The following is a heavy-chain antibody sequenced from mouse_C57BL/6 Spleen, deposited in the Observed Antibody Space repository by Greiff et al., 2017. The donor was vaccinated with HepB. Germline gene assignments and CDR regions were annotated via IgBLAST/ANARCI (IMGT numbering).Heavy chain of an antibody. V-gene: IGHV1S81*02. D-gene: IGHD1-1*01. CDR1: GYTFTSYW. CDR3: ARIKKIVATYFDY. J-gene: IGHJ2*01. CDR2: TNPTNGRT. Sequence: VQLQQSGAELVKAGASVKMSCKASGYTFTSYWMHWVKQRLGQGLEWFAETNPTNGRTYYNEKFKSKAKQTVDKSSSTAYMLLSGPTFEDSAVYYCARIKKIVATYFDYWGQGTTLIGSS.